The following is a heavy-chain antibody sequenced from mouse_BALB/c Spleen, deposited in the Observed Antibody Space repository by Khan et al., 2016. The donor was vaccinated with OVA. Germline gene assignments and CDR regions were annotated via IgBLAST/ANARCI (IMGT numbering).Heavy chain of an antibody. CDR3: ASYYDYDYFDY. J-gene: IGHJ2*01. CDR2: IWSGGST. V-gene: IGHV2-2*02. Sequence: QMQLEESGPGLVQPSQSLSITCTVSGFSLISYGVHWVRQSPGKGLEWLGVIWSGGSTDYNAAFISRLSISKDNSKSQVFFKMNSLQANDTAIYYCASYYDYDYFDYWGQGTTLTVSS. CDR1: GFSLISYG. D-gene: IGHD2-4*01.